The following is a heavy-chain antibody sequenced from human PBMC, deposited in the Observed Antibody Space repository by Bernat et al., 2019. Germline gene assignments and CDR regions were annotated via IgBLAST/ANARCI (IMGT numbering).Heavy chain of an antibody. Sequence: EVQLVESGGGLVQPGGSLRLSCAASGFTFSSYWMSWVRQSPGKGLAWVGSIKSKTDGGTTDYAAPVKGRFTISRDDSKNTLYLQMNSLKTEDKAVYYCTTRVVRGVITVYWGQGTLVTVSS. D-gene: IGHD3-10*01. CDR2: IKSKTDGGTT. V-gene: IGHV3-15*01. J-gene: IGHJ4*02. CDR3: TTRVVRGVITVY. CDR1: GFTFSSYW.